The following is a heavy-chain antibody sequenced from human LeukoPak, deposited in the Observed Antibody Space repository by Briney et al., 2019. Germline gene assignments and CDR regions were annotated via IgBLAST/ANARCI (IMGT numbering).Heavy chain of an antibody. CDR1: GGSITSSTYY. Sequence: PSETLSLTCTVSGGSITSSTYYWGWVRQPPRKGLEWIGHMYYTGSTYHNPSLKSRVTTSVDTSKKQFSLKLTSVTAADTAVYYCARLSMHTFGGARSGFDYWGQGTLVTVSS. CDR3: ARLSMHTFGGARSGFDY. D-gene: IGHD3-16*01. CDR2: MYYTGST. V-gene: IGHV4-39*01. J-gene: IGHJ4*02.